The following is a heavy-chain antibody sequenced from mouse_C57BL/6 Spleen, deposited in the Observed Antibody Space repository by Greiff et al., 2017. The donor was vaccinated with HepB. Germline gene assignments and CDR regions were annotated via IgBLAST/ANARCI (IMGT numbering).Heavy chain of an antibody. Sequence: VPLQQSGAELARPGASVKLSCKASGYTFTSYGISWVKQRPGQGLEWIGEIYPRSGNTYYNEKFKGKATLTADKSSSTAYMELRSLTSEDSAVYFCARAGTGNYFDYWGQGTTLTVSS. CDR3: ARAGTGNYFDY. D-gene: IGHD4-1*01. CDR1: GYTFTSYG. J-gene: IGHJ2*01. V-gene: IGHV1-81*01. CDR2: IYPRSGNT.